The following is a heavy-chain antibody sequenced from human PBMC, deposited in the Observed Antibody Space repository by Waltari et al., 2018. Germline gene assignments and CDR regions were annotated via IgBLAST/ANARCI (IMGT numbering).Heavy chain of an antibody. V-gene: IGHV3-33*01. J-gene: IGHJ4*02. CDR1: GFTFNTYG. CDR3: ARDLVLAAGTRDY. CDR2: IWSDGNTK. D-gene: IGHD6-13*01. Sequence: QVQLVESGVGVVQPGRSLRLSCAASGFTFNTYGMHWVRQAPGKGLEWVAIIWSDGNTKYYADPVRGRFTISRDNSKNTLFLQMNSLRAEDTAVYYCARDLVLAAGTRDYWGQGTLVVVSS.